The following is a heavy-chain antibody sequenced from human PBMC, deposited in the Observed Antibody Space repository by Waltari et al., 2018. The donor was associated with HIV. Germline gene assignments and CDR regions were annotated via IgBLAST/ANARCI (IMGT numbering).Heavy chain of an antibody. CDR3: TRSVTSVGNFDY. J-gene: IGHJ4*02. D-gene: IGHD4-17*01. V-gene: IGHV3-72*01. Sequence: EVQLVESGGGLVQPGGSLRLSCATSGFTFSDHYLDWVRQAPGKGLEWSARSRNKANSFSTEYAASVKGRFSLSRDDSKNSLYLQMNSLKAEDTAVYFCTRSVTSVGNFDYWGQGTLVTVSS. CDR2: SRNKANSFST. CDR1: GFTFSDHY.